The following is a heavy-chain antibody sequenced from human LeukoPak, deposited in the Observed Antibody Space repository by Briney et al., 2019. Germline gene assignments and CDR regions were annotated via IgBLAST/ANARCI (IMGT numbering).Heavy chain of an antibody. D-gene: IGHD2-21*02. Sequence: GGSLRLSCAASGFTFSSYSMNWVRQAPGKGLEWVSSISSSSSYIYYADSVKGRFTISRDNAKNSLYLQMNSLRAEDTAVYYCARDREAYCGGDCYSYYYYYMDVWGKGTTVTISS. CDR1: GFTFSSYS. V-gene: IGHV3-21*01. J-gene: IGHJ6*03. CDR3: ARDREAYCGGDCYSYYYYYMDV. CDR2: ISSSSSYI.